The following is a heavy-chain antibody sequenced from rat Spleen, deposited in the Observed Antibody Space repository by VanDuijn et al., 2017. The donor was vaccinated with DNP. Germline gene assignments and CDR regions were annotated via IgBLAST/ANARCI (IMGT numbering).Heavy chain of an antibody. J-gene: IGHJ3*01. CDR2: IYSSGGST. Sequence: EVQLVESGGGLVQPGRSIKLSCAASGFTFSNFPMVWVRQAPTKGLEWVAAIYSSGGSTYYRDSVKGRFTISRDDAKSTLYLQMNGLRSEDTATYYCARGGKGIWFANWGQGTLVTVSS. CDR3: ARGGKGIWFAN. CDR1: GFTFSNFP. V-gene: IGHV5-46*01.